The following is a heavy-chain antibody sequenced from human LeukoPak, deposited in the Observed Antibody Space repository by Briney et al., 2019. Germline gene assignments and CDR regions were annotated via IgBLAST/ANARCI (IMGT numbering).Heavy chain of an antibody. J-gene: IGHJ4*02. D-gene: IGHD6-19*01. CDR1: GFTFSSYW. CDR3: ARGTVAGKAPY. V-gene: IGHV3-7*01. Sequence: GGSLRLSCAASGFTFSSYWMNWARQAPGKGLEWVASINHNGNVNYYVDSVKGRFTISRDNAKNSLYLQMSNLRAEDTAVYYCARGTVAGKAPYWGQGTLVTVSS. CDR2: INHNGNVN.